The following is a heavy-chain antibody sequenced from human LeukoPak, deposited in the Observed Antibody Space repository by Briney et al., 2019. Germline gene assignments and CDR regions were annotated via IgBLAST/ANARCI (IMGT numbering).Heavy chain of an antibody. CDR3: AKDMTTVTEGYFDY. D-gene: IGHD4-17*01. J-gene: IGHJ4*02. CDR2: ISWNSGSI. CDR1: GFTFDDYA. V-gene: IGHV3-9*01. Sequence: PGGSLRLSCAASGFTFDDYAMHWVRQAPGKGLEWVSGISWNSGSIGYADSVKGRFTISRDNAKNSLYLQMNSLRAEDTALYYCAKDMTTVTEGYFDYWGQGTLVTVSS.